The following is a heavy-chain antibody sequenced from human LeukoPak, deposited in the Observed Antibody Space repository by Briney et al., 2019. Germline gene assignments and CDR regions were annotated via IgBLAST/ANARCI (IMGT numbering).Heavy chain of an antibody. CDR2: ISAYNGNT. Sequence: ASVKVSCKASRYTVTSYGISWVPQAPGQGLEWMGWISAYNGNTNYAQKLQGRVTMTTDTSTSTAYMELRSLRSDATAVYYCARGPYYDILNGYSENWFDPWGQGTLVTVSS. J-gene: IGHJ5*02. CDR1: RYTVTSYG. CDR3: ARGPYYDILNGYSENWFDP. V-gene: IGHV1-18*01. D-gene: IGHD3-9*01.